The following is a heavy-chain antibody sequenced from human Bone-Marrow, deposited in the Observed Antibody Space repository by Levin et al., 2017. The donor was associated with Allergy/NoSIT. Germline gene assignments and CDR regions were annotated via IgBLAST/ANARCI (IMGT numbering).Heavy chain of an antibody. CDR2: IWYDGSNK. CDR1: GFTFSSYG. CDR3: ARDQLRTITIFGVVTNLGGFTGIDY. J-gene: IGHJ4*02. D-gene: IGHD3-3*01. V-gene: IGHV3-33*01. Sequence: GGSLRLSCAASGFTFSSYGMHWVRQAPGKGLEWVAVIWYDGSNKYYADSVKGRFTISRDNSKNTLYLQMNSLRAEDTAVYYCARDQLRTITIFGVVTNLGGFTGIDYWGQGTLVTVSS.